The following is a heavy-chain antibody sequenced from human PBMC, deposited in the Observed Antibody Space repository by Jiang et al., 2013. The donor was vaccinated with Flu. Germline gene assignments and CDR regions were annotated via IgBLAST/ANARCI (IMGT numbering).Heavy chain of an antibody. D-gene: IGHD3-10*01. CDR2: ISGSGSGT. V-gene: IGHV3-23*01. CDR1: A. Sequence: AMSWVRQAPEKGLEWVSTISGSGSGTYYADSVKGRFTISRDNSKNTLYLQMNSLRVDDTAVYYCAKGPPTYYYGSGRSIWGQGTMVTVSS. CDR3: AKGPPTYYYGSGRSI. J-gene: IGHJ3*02.